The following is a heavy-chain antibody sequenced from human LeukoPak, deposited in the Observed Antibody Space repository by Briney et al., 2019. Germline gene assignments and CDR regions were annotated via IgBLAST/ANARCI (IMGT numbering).Heavy chain of an antibody. CDR3: AELGITMIGGV. Sequence: GGSLRLSCAASGFTFSSYEMNWVRQAPGKGLEGVSYISSSGRTIYYADSVKGRFTTSRDNDKNSLYLQMNSLRAEDTAVYYCAELGITMIGGVWGKGTTVTISS. V-gene: IGHV3-48*03. J-gene: IGHJ6*04. CDR1: GFTFSSYE. D-gene: IGHD3-10*02. CDR2: ISSSGRTI.